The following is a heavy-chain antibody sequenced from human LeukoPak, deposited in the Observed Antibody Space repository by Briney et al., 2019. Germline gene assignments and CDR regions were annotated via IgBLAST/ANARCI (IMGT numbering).Heavy chain of an antibody. Sequence: PGGSLRLSCAASGLAFNNAWMTWVRQAPGKGLEWVGRIKSKTDGGTTDYAAPVQGRFTISRDDSKNTLYLQMNSVKTEDTAVYFCTRGAYGDYYFDSWGQGTLVTVSS. V-gene: IGHV3-15*05. J-gene: IGHJ4*02. CDR1: GLAFNNAW. CDR2: IKSKTDGGTT. CDR3: TRGAYGDYYFDS. D-gene: IGHD4-17*01.